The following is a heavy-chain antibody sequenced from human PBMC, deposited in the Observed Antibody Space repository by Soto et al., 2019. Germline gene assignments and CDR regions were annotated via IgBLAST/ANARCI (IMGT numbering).Heavy chain of an antibody. V-gene: IGHV3-30*18. Sequence: QVQLVESGGGVVQPGRSLRVSCAASGFTFSIYAMHWVRQAPGTGLEWVAVISYDGTKTYYADSVKGRFTISRDNSKNTVYLQMNSLRDEDTAVYYCAKDRGRRRQRLIDPFDYWGQGTLVTVSP. D-gene: IGHD3-10*01. CDR3: AKDRGRRRQRLIDPFDY. CDR1: GFTFSIYA. J-gene: IGHJ4*02. CDR2: ISYDGTKT.